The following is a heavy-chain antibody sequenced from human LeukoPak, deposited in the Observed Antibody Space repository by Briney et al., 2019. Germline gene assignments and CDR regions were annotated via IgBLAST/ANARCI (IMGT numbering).Heavy chain of an antibody. CDR2: IYYSGST. Sequence: SETLSLTCTVSGGSISSYYWSWIRQPPGKGLEWIGYIYYSGSTNYNPSLKSRVTISVDTSKNQFSLKLSSVTAADTAVYYCARCIVGATPGGYYFDYWGQGTLVTVS. J-gene: IGHJ4*01. D-gene: IGHD1-26*01. CDR1: GGSISSYY. V-gene: IGHV4-59*01. CDR3: ARCIVGATPGGYYFDY.